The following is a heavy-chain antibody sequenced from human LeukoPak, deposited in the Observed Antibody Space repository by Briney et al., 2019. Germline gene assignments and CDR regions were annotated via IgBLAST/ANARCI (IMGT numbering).Heavy chain of an antibody. D-gene: IGHD1-26*01. Sequence: PGGSLRLSCAASGFTFSRYSMNWVRQAPGKGLEWVSGINWNGGSTGYADSVKGRFTISRDNAKNSLYLQMNSLRAEDTALYYCARDEEGGSYPLDYWGQGTLVTVSS. V-gene: IGHV3-20*04. CDR2: INWNGGST. J-gene: IGHJ4*02. CDR3: ARDEEGGSYPLDY. CDR1: GFTFSRYS.